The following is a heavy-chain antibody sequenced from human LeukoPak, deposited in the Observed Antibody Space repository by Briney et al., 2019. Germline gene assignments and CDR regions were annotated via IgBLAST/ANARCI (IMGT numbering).Heavy chain of an antibody. Sequence: GGSLRLSCAASGFTFTNYSMNWVRQAPGKGLEWVAVISYDGSNKYYADSVKGRFTISRDNSKNTLYLQMNSLRAEDTAVYYCAKEELGGGSFDYWGQGTLVTVSS. D-gene: IGHD1-26*01. V-gene: IGHV3-30*18. CDR1: GFTFTNYS. CDR3: AKEELGGGSFDY. CDR2: ISYDGSNK. J-gene: IGHJ4*02.